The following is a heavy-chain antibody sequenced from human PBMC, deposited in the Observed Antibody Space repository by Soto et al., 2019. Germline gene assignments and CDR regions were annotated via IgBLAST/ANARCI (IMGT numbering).Heavy chain of an antibody. D-gene: IGHD4-4*01. V-gene: IGHV1-69*12. Sequence: QVQRAQSGAEVKKPGSSVKVSCKASGGTISSYGISWVRQAPGQGLEWMGGIIPIFGTADYAQKFQGRVTITADESTSTAYMELSSLRSEDTAVYYCARDGGVYDYSPFDYWGQGTLVTVSS. J-gene: IGHJ4*02. CDR1: GGTISSYG. CDR2: IIPIFGTA. CDR3: ARDGGVYDYSPFDY.